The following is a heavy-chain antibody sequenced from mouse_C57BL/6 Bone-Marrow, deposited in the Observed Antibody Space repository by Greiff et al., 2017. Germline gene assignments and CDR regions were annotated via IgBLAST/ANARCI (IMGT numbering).Heavy chain of an antibody. CDR1: GYSFTGYY. CDR3: ARWYYGSPWYFDV. V-gene: IGHV1-42*01. Sequence: SGPELVKPGASVKISCKASGYSFTGYYMNWVKQSPEKSLEWIGEINPSNGGTTYNEKFKAKATLTVDKSSSTANMQLKSLTSEDSAVYYCARWYYGSPWYFDVWGTGTTLTVSS. CDR2: INPSNGGT. D-gene: IGHD1-1*01. J-gene: IGHJ1*03.